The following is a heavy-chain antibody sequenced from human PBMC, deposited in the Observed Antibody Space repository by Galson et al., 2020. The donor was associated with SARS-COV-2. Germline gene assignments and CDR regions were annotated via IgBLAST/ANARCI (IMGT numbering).Heavy chain of an antibody. D-gene: IGHD1-7*01. CDR1: GYTLTELS. V-gene: IGHV1-24*01. CDR3: ATLRVSTGTILHYYYGMDV. CDR2: FDPEDGET. Sequence: ASVNVSCKVSGYTLTELSIHWVRQAPGKGLEWMGGFDPEDGETIYAQKFQGRVTMTEDTSTDTAYMELSSLRSEDTAVYYCATLRVSTGTILHYYYGMDVWGQGTTVTVSS. J-gene: IGHJ6*02.